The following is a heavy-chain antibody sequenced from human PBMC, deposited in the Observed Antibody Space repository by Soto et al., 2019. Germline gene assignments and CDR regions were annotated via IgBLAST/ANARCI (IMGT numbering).Heavy chain of an antibody. D-gene: IGHD5-12*01. CDR2: IKSGGSFT. Sequence: EAKLEESGGGLIEPGGSLRLSCAASGFSFSAFEMNWVRQAPGKGPEWVAHIKSGGSFTLYAASVKGRFTISRDDADNSLYLPLNRLRAEDTALYYCTKGKSVMNSGYDAFDLWGRGTMVTVSS. J-gene: IGHJ3*01. V-gene: IGHV3-48*03. CDR3: TKGKSVMNSGYDAFDL. CDR1: GFSFSAFE.